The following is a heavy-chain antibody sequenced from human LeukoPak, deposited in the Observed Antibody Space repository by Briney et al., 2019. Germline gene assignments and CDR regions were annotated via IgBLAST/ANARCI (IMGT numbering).Heavy chain of an antibody. J-gene: IGHJ4*02. D-gene: IGHD3-10*01. V-gene: IGHV3-74*03. CDR3: ASPRGGYFDY. Sequence: GGSLRLSCAASGFTLGNYWMHWVRQAPGKGLVWVSRGDGDGSHSTYADSVKGRFTISRDNAKNTLYPQMNSLTGEDTAVYYCASPRGGYFDYWGQGTLDTVSS. CDR2: GDGDGSHS. CDR1: GFTLGNYW.